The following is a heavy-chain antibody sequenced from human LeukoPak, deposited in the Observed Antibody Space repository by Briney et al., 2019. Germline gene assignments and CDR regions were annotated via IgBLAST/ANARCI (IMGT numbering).Heavy chain of an antibody. CDR2: IWYDGSNK. J-gene: IGHJ4*02. CDR3: ASFRRITIFGVVIERGPVDY. Sequence: GRSLRLSCAASGFTFSSYGMHWVRQAPGKGLEWVAVIWYDGSNKYYADSVKGRFTISRDNSKNTLYLQMNSLRAEDTAVYYCASFRRITIFGVVIERGPVDYWGQGTLVTVSS. CDR1: GFTFSSYG. D-gene: IGHD3-3*01. V-gene: IGHV3-33*01.